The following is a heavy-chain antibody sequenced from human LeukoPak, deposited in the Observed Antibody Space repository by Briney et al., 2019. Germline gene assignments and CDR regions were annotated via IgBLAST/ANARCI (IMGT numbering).Heavy chain of an antibody. D-gene: IGHD1-26*01. CDR2: ISSSGSTI. J-gene: IGHJ4*02. Sequence: GGSLRLSCAASGFTFSSYNMNWVRQAPGKGLEWVSYISSSGSTIYYADSVKGRFTISRDNAKNSLYLQLNSLRPEDTAVYYCAKDMWELPFDHWGQGTLVTVSS. V-gene: IGHV3-48*01. CDR1: GFTFSSYN. CDR3: AKDMWELPFDH.